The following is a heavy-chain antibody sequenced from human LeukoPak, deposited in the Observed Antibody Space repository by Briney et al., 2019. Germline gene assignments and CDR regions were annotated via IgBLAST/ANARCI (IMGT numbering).Heavy chain of an antibody. J-gene: IGHJ4*02. CDR2: INHSGST. V-gene: IGHV4-34*01. D-gene: IGHD1-14*01. CDR3: ARGSTGSADHY. CDR1: GGSFSGYY. Sequence: SETLSLTCAVYGGSFSGYYWSWIRQPPGKGLEWIGEINHSGSTNYNPSLKSRVTISVDTSKNQFSLKLSSVTAADTAVYYCARGSTGSADHYWGQGTLVTVSS.